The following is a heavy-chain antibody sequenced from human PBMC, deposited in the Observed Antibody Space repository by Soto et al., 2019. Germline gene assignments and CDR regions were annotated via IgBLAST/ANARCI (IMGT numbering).Heavy chain of an antibody. J-gene: IGHJ5*02. CDR1: GYTFTSYA. CDR2: INTNTGNP. Sequence: VASVKVSCKASGYTFTSYAMNWVRQAPGQGLEWMGWINTNTGNPTYAQGFTGRFVFSLDTSVSTAYLQICSLKAEDTAVYYCARALPMTYSSSRDWFDPWGQGTLVTVSS. CDR3: ARALPMTYSSSRDWFDP. V-gene: IGHV7-4-1*01. D-gene: IGHD6-6*01.